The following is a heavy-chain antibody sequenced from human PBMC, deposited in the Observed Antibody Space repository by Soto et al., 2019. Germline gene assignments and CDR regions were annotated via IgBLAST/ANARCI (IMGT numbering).Heavy chain of an antibody. Sequence: QVQLQESGPGLVKPSETLSLTCTVSGGSISSYYWRWVRQPPGKGLEWNGYIYYSGSTNYNPSLKSRVTISVDTSKNQFSLKLSSLTAADTAVYYCARWGSRYYYYGMDVWGQGTTVTVSS. D-gene: IGHD3-16*01. J-gene: IGHJ6*02. CDR1: GGSISSYY. CDR3: ARWGSRYYYYGMDV. V-gene: IGHV4-59*08. CDR2: IYYSGST.